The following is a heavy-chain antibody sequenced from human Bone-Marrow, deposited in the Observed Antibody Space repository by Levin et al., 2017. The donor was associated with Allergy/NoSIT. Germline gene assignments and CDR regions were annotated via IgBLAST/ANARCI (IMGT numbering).Heavy chain of an antibody. CDR1: GYSISSGYY. D-gene: IGHD3-9*01. Sequence: PSETLSLTCAVSGYSISSGYYWGWIRQPPGKGLEWIGSIYHSGSTYYNPSLKSRVTISVDTSKNQFSLKLSSVTAADTAVYYCASGAVTGYYYYWGQGTLVTVSS. CDR3: ASGAVTGYYYY. V-gene: IGHV4-38-2*01. J-gene: IGHJ4*02. CDR2: IYHSGST.